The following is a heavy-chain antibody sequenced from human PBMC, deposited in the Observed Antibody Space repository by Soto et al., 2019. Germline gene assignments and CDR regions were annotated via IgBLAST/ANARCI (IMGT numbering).Heavy chain of an antibody. CDR2: INAGNGHT. J-gene: IGHJ4*02. V-gene: IGHV1-3*01. CDR3: ARGRWTQTTADYYLDY. D-gene: IGHD1-1*01. Sequence: QVHLVQSATEVKMPGASVKLSCKASGYTFTNYAIHWVRQAPGQRLEWMVWINAGNGHTKYSQKFQGRVTVTRDPSATTAYMELSSLRSEDTAAYYCARGRWTQTTADYYLDYWGQGTLVTVSS. CDR1: GYTFTNYA.